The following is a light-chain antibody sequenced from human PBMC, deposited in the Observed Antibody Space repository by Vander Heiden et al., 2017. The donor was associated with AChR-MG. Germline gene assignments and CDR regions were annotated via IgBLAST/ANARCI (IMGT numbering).Light chain of an antibody. Sequence: QPVLTQPPSVSGAPGQTVTLSCTGSSSNIGAGYDVHWYQQLPGTAPKLLIYGNSNRPSGVPDRFSGSKSGTSASLAITGLQAEDEADYYCQSYDSSLSGWVFGGGTKLTVL. CDR2: GNS. CDR1: SSNIGAGYD. V-gene: IGLV1-40*01. J-gene: IGLJ3*02. CDR3: QSYDSSLSGWV.